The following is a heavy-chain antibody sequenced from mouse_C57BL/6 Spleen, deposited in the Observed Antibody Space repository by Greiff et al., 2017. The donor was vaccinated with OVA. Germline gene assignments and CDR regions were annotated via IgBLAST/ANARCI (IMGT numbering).Heavy chain of an antibody. CDR2: IYPGDGDT. J-gene: IGHJ2*01. Sequence: QVQLKESGPELVKPGASVKISCKASGYAFSSSWMNWVKQRPGKGLEWIGRIYPGDGDTNYNGKFKGKATLTADKSSSTAYMQLSSLTSEDSAVYFCARSWDDGYWGQGTTLTVSS. CDR1: GYAFSSSW. V-gene: IGHV1-82*01. CDR3: ARSWDDGY. D-gene: IGHD4-1*01.